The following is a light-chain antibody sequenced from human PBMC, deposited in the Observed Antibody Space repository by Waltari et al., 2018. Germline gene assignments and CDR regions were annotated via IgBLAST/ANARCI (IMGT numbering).Light chain of an antibody. Sequence: DIVMTQSPDSLAVSLGERATINCKSSQSLLYSSNNKNSLTWYQQKPGQPPKLLLYWAATRGSGVPDRLSGSGSGTDFTLTISSLQAEDVAVYYCQQYYTTPLTFGQGTKVEIK. CDR3: QQYYTTPLT. CDR1: QSLLYSSNNKNS. J-gene: IGKJ1*01. V-gene: IGKV4-1*01. CDR2: WAA.